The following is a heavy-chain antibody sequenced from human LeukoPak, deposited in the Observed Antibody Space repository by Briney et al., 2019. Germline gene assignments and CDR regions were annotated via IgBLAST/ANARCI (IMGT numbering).Heavy chain of an antibody. D-gene: IGHD6-6*01. CDR1: GFTFSSYG. Sequence: PGGSLRLSCAASGFTFSSYGMHWVRQAPGKGLEWVAVISYDGSNKYYADSVKGRFTISRDNSKNTLYLQMNSLRAEDTAVYYCAKSPDVSSSPPFDYWGQGTLVTVSS. CDR3: AKSPDVSSSPPFDY. CDR2: ISYDGSNK. J-gene: IGHJ4*02. V-gene: IGHV3-30*18.